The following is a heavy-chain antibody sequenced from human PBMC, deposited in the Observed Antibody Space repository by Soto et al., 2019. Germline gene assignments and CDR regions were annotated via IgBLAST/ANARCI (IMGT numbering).Heavy chain of an antibody. J-gene: IGHJ2*01. V-gene: IGHV1-58*01. Sequence: QMQLVQSGPEVKKPGTSVKVSYKASGFPFSSSVVQWVRQGRGQRLEWIGWIVVGSGHTKYAQKFQERVSITRDMSTSTAYMELTSLRSEDTAMYYCATPDYGDYWYFDLWGRGTLVTVSS. D-gene: IGHD4-17*01. CDR3: ATPDYGDYWYFDL. CDR2: IVVGSGHT. CDR1: GFPFSSSV.